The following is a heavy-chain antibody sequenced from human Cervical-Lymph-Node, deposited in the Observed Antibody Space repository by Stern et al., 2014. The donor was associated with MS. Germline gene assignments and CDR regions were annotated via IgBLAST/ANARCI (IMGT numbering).Heavy chain of an antibody. Sequence: VHLVESGAEVRKPGASVKVSCKASGGTFTSYAISWGRPAPGHGLEGMGRAIPIIDMADSLQTLKRDPTPTADRSTSTAYIGLNSLRSDDTAVYYCARDPLRTGYCTTTNRYARDWFDPWGQGTLVTVSS. CDR1: GGTFTSYA. CDR3: ARDPLRTGYCTTTNRYARDWFDP. J-gene: IGHJ5*02. V-gene: IGHV1-69*09. CDR2: AIPIIDMA. D-gene: IGHD2-2*03.